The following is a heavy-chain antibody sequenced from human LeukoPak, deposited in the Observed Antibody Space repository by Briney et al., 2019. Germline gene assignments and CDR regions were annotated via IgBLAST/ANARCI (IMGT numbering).Heavy chain of an antibody. Sequence: SETLSLTCTVSGGSISSYYWSWIRQPPGKGLEWIGYICYSGSTNYNPSLKSRVTISVDTSKNQFSLKLSSVTAADTAVYYCARSQGADYGEIWFDPWGQGTLVTVSS. V-gene: IGHV4-59*01. CDR1: GGSISSYY. J-gene: IGHJ5*02. CDR2: ICYSGST. D-gene: IGHD4-17*01. CDR3: ARSQGADYGEIWFDP.